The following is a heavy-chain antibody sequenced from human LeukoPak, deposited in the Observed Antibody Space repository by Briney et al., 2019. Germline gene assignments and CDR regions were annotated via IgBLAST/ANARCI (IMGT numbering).Heavy chain of an antibody. D-gene: IGHD2-15*01. CDR3: AKDHSGPTWYYYGMDV. CDR2: TGGKGGGT. Sequence: GGSLRLSCRASGLSFSKYGMTWVGQTPGKGLEWVSCTGGKGGGTFLADSVKGGFSISRDNSKNTLYVQMNSLRAEDTATYYCAKDHSGPTWYYYGMDVWGQGTTVTVSS. CDR1: GLSFSKYG. V-gene: IGHV3-23*01. J-gene: IGHJ6*02.